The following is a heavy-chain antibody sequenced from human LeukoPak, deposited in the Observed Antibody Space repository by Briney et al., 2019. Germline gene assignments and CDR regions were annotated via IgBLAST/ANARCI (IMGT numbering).Heavy chain of an antibody. V-gene: IGHV1-2*02. CDR3: AREWVLDCSSTSCYANWFDP. Sequence: ASVKVSCKASGYTFTGYYMHWVRQAPGQGLEWMGWINPNSGGTNYAQKFQGRVTMTRDTSISTAYMELSRLRSDDTAVYYCAREWVLDCSSTSCYANWFDPWGQGTLVTVSS. CDR2: INPNSGGT. D-gene: IGHD2-2*01. J-gene: IGHJ5*02. CDR1: GYTFTGYY.